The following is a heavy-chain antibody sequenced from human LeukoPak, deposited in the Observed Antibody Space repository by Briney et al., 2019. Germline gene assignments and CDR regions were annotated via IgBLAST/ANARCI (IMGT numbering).Heavy chain of an antibody. V-gene: IGHV3-23*01. CDR3: AKVYCSGGSCYSPYFDY. D-gene: IGHD2-15*01. CDR2: ISGSGGST. CDR1: GFAFSNYA. Sequence: GGSLRLSCGASGFAFSNYAMSWVRQAPGKGLEWVSAISGSGGSTYYADSVKGRFTISRDNSKNTLYLQMNSLRAEDTAVYYCAKVYCSGGSCYSPYFDYWGQGTLVTVSS. J-gene: IGHJ4*02.